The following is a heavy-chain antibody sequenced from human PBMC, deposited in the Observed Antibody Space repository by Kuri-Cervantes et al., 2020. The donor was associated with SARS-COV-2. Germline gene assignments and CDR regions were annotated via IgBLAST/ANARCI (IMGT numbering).Heavy chain of an antibody. CDR2: INAGNGNT. CDR3: ARDHIVVVPAALNWFDP. V-gene: IGHV1-3*01. CDR1: GYTFTSYY. Sequence: ASVKVSCKASGYTFTSYYMHWVRQAPGQRLEWMGWINAGNGNTKYSQKFQGRVTITRDTSASTAYMELSSLRSEDTAVYYCARDHIVVVPAALNWFDPWGQGTLVTVSS. J-gene: IGHJ5*02. D-gene: IGHD2-2*01.